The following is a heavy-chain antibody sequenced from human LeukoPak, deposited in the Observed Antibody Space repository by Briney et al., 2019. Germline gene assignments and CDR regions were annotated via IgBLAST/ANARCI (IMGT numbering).Heavy chain of an antibody. J-gene: IGHJ2*01. D-gene: IGHD4-17*01. V-gene: IGHV4-39*01. Sequence: SETLSLTCTVSGGSISSSTHYWGWIRQPPGKGLEWIGCIYETGSTYYKPSLKSRVAISVDTSKNQFSLKLSSVTAADTAVYYCASHTTVTNWYFDLWGRGTLVTVSS. CDR2: IYETGST. CDR3: ASHTTVTNWYFDL. CDR1: GGSISSSTHY.